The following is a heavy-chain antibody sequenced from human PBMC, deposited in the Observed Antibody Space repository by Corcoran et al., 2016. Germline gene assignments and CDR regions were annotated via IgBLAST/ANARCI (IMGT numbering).Heavy chain of an antibody. D-gene: IGHD3-3*01. J-gene: IGHJ4*02. CDR2: ISYDGSNK. CDR1: GFTFSSYG. V-gene: IGHV3-30*18. Sequence: QVQLVESGGGVVQPGRSLRLSCAASGFTFSSYGMHWVRQAPGKGLEWVAVISYDGSNKYYADSVKGRFTISRDNSKNTLYLQMNSLRAEDTAVYYWAKVAGGRDYDFWSGYYTGPTDYWGQGTLVTVSS. CDR3: AKVAGGRDYDFWSGYYTGPTDY.